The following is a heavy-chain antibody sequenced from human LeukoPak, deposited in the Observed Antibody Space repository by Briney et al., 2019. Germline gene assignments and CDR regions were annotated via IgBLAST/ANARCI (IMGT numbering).Heavy chain of an antibody. CDR1: GFTSTSYS. D-gene: IGHD1-26*01. J-gene: IGHJ4*02. CDR3: AKGGKWDVTPFDY. Sequence: GGSLRLSCAASGFTSTSYSMNWVRQAPGKGLEWVSTISGGGGSTYYADSVKGRFTISRDNSKNTLYLQVNSLRAEDTAVYYCAKGGKWDVTPFDYWGQGTLVTVSS. CDR2: ISGGGGST. V-gene: IGHV3-23*01.